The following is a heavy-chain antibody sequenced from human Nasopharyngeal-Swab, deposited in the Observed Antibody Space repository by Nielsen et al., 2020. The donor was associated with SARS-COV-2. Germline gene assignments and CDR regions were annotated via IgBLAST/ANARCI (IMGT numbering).Heavy chain of an antibody. CDR1: GGSISSYY. V-gene: IGHV4-59*12. D-gene: IGHD3-22*01. J-gene: IGHJ2*01. CDR2: IYYSGST. CDR3: ARAITMRYWYFDL. Sequence: SETLSLTCTVSGGSISSYYWSWIRQPPGKGLEWIGYIYYSGSTNYNPSLKSRVTISVDTSKNQFSLKLSSVTAADTAVYYCARAITMRYWYFDLWGRGTLVTVSS.